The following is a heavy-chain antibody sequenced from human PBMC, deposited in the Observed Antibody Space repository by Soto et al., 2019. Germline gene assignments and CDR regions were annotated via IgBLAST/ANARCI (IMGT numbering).Heavy chain of an antibody. Sequence: ASVKVSCKASGYTFTSYYMHWVRQAPGQGLEWMGIINPSGGSTSYAQKFQGRVTMPRDTSTSTVYMELSSLRSEDTAVYYCAIFFAETAGEAIYAHWVHAALVSVFS. J-gene: IGHJ4*01. CDR1: GYTFTSYY. CDR2: INPSGGST. V-gene: IGHV1-46*03. D-gene: IGHD2-8*01. CDR3: AIFFAETAGEAIYAH.